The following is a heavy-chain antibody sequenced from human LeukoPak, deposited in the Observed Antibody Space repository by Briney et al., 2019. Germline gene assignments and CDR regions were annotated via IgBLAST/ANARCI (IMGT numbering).Heavy chain of an antibody. Sequence: SETLSLTCAVYGGSFSGYYWSWLRHPAWKGLELIGEINHSGSTNYNPSLKSRVTISVDTSKNQFSLKLSSVTAADTAVYYCASGYSSGWHTFDYWGQGTLVTVSS. CDR3: ASGYSSGWHTFDY. D-gene: IGHD6-19*01. V-gene: IGHV4-34*01. CDR2: INHSGST. CDR1: GGSFSGYY. J-gene: IGHJ4*02.